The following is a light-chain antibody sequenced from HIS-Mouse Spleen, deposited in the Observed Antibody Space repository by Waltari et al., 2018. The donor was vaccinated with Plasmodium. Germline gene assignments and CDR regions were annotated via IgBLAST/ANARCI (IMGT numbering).Light chain of an antibody. Sequence: AIWMTQSPSLLSASTGHRVTISCRVSQGISSDLAWYQQKPGKAPELLIYAASTLQSGVPSRFSGSGSGTDFTLTISCLQSEDFATYYCQQYYSFPRTFGQGTKVEIK. J-gene: IGKJ1*01. CDR3: QQYYSFPRT. CDR1: QGISSD. CDR2: AAS. V-gene: IGKV1D-8*02.